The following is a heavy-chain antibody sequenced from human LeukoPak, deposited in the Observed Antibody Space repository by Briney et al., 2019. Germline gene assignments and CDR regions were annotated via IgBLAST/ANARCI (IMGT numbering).Heavy chain of an antibody. Sequence: GASVKVSCKASGYTFTSYDINWVRQATGQGLEWMGWMNPNSGNTGYAQKFQGRVTMTRNTSISTAYMELSSLRSEDTAVYYCARGSWLAIHNWFDPWGQGTLVTVSS. CDR3: ARGSWLAIHNWFDP. CDR1: GYTFTSYD. V-gene: IGHV1-8*01. D-gene: IGHD6-19*01. J-gene: IGHJ5*02. CDR2: MNPNSGNT.